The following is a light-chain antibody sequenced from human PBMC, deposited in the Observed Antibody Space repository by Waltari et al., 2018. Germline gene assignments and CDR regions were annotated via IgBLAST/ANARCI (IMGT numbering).Light chain of an antibody. CDR1: QTISTY. Sequence: DIQMTQSPPSLSASVGDRVTISCRASQTISTYLNWYKQKPGKAPKLLIYAASSLHSGVPSRFSGSGSGTDFTLTISSQQPEDFATYYCQQSYSNSWTFGQGTKVEIK. V-gene: IGKV1-39*01. J-gene: IGKJ1*01. CDR2: AAS. CDR3: QQSYSNSWT.